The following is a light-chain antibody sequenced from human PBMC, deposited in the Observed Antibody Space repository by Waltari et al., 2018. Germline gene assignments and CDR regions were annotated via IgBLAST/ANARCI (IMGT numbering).Light chain of an antibody. V-gene: IGKV1-5*03. J-gene: IGKJ2*01. CDR3: QQFNSFSRT. Sequence: DIQMTQSPSTLSASVGDRVTITCRASQTISDWLAWYQQKPGKAPKLLIYQASSLESGVPSRFSVSGSGTEFTLTINSLQPDDSATYYCQQFNSFSRTFGQGTKLEI. CDR2: QAS. CDR1: QTISDW.